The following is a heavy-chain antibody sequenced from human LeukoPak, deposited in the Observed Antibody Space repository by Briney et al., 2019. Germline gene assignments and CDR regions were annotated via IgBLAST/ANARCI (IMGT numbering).Heavy chain of an antibody. CDR2: ISSNGGSA. D-gene: IGHD1-1*01. V-gene: IGHV3-64D*06. CDR1: GFTFSSYA. Sequence: PGGSLRLSCSASGFTFSSYAMHWVRQAPGKGLEYVSAISSNGGSAYYADSVKGRFTISRDNSKNTLYPQMSSLRAEDTAVYYCVKGGDWNDVAGYWGQGTLVTVSS. J-gene: IGHJ4*02. CDR3: VKGGDWNDVAGY.